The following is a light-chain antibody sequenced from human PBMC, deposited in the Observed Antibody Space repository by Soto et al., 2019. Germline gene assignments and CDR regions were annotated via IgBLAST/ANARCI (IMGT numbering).Light chain of an antibody. Sequence: DIKMTQSPSTLSASVGDRVTITCRASQSISSWLAWYQQKPGKAPKLLIYKASSLESGVPSRFSGSGSGTEFTLTISSLQPDDFATYYCQQYNSYPWTFGQGTK. V-gene: IGKV1-5*03. J-gene: IGKJ1*01. CDR3: QQYNSYPWT. CDR1: QSISSW. CDR2: KAS.